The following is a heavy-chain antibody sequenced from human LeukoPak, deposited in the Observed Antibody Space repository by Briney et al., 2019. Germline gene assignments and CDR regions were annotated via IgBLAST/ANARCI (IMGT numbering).Heavy chain of an antibody. CDR2: INHSGST. V-gene: IGHV4-34*01. Sequence: SETLSLTCAVYGGSFSGYHWSWIRQPPGKGLEWIGEINHSGSTNYNPSLKSRVTISVDTSKNQFSLKLSSVTAADTAVYYCARAGSSWYYYYYYMDVWGKGTTVTVSS. CDR1: GGSFSGYH. D-gene: IGHD6-13*01. J-gene: IGHJ6*03. CDR3: ARAGSSWYYYYYYMDV.